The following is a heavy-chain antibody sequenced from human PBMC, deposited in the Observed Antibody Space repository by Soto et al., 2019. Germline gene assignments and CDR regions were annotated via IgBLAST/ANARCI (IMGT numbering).Heavy chain of an antibody. V-gene: IGHV4-4*02. CDR1: GGSISSDNW. J-gene: IGHJ5*02. D-gene: IGHD2-8*01. CDR3: ALLLQYCSNGACLSADEP. CDR2: VYRSGST. Sequence: QVQLRESGPGLVKPSGTLSLTCTVSGGSISSDNWWSWVRQPPGKGLEWIGEVYRSGSTYYKPSLKSRVAISVDPCKNQFSLNLRSVTAADTAVYSWALLLQYCSNGACLSADEPWGQGTLVTVSS.